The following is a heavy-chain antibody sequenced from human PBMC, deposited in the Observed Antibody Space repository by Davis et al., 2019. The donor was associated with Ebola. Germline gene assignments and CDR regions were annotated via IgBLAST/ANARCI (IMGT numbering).Heavy chain of an antibody. CDR3: AALFSGSYLAYVDV. J-gene: IGHJ6*03. D-gene: IGHD1-26*01. CDR2: VYNRETT. V-gene: IGHV4-61*08. Sequence: MPSETLSLTCTVASGSVNSNVYSWNWIRQSPGKGLEWIGFVYNRETTNYNPSLNSRVSISKDTSKNQFSLKLSSVSAADTAVYYCAALFSGSYLAYVDVWGKGTTVTVS. CDR1: SGSVNSNVYS.